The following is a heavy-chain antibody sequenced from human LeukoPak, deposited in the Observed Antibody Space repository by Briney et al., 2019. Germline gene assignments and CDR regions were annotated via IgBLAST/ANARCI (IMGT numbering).Heavy chain of an antibody. J-gene: IGHJ4*02. V-gene: IGHV3-23*01. CDR1: GFTFSSYA. D-gene: IGHD2-15*01. Sequence: GGSLRLSCAASGFTFSSYAMSWVRQAPGKGLEWVSAISGSGGSTYYADSVKGRFTISRDNSKNTLYLQMNSLRAEDTVVYYCAKERSGGSCYSGCYFDYWGQGTLVTVSS. CDR3: AKERSGGSCYSGCYFDY. CDR2: ISGSGGST.